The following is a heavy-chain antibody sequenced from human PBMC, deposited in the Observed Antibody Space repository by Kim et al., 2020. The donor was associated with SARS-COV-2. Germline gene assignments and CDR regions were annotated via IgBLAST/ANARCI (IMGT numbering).Heavy chain of an antibody. CDR1: GFTFSSYG. D-gene: IGHD3-3*01. Sequence: GGSLRLSCAASGFTFSSYGMHWVRQAPGKGLEWVAVISYDGSNKYYADSVKGRFTISRDNSKNTLYLQMNSLRAEDTAVYYCAKDRVWSGWQTYYFDYWGQGTLVTVSS. J-gene: IGHJ4*02. V-gene: IGHV3-30*18. CDR3: AKDRVWSGWQTYYFDY. CDR2: ISYDGSNK.